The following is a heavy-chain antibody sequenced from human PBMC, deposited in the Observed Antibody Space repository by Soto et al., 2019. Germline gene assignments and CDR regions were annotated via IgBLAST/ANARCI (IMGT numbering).Heavy chain of an antibody. D-gene: IGHD6-13*01. J-gene: IGHJ4*02. CDR2: IYYSGST. CDR3: ARHGPIAAAGTVFDY. V-gene: IGHV4-59*08. Sequence: SETLSLTCTVSGGSISSYYWSWIRQPPGKGLEWIGDIYYSGSTNYNPSLKSRVTTSVDTSKNQFSLKLSSVTAADTAVYYCARHGPIAAAGTVFDYWGQGTLVTVSS. CDR1: GGSISSYY.